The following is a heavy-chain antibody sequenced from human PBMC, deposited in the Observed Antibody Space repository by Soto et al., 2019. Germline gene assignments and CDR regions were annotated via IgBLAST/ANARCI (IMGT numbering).Heavy chain of an antibody. CDR3: AKDTRITARPIGYFDH. J-gene: IGHJ4*02. CDR2: LSGSSLTV. Sequence: EVQLLESGGGLVQPGGSLRLTCAASGFTFGSYGMSWVRQAPGKGLEWVSSLSGSSLTVYYADSVKGRFTISRDNSDNTLFQEMTSLRAQDTAFYYCAKDTRITARPIGYFDHWGQGTLVTVSS. D-gene: IGHD6-6*01. V-gene: IGHV3-23*01. CDR1: GFTFGSYG.